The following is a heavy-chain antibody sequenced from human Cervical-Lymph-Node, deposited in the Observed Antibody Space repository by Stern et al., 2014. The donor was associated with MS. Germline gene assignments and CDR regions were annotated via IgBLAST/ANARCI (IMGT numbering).Heavy chain of an antibody. CDR2: IFSTGET. Sequence: QITLQESGPVLVKPTETLTLTCSVSGFSLSNAAMGVSSIRQPPGKALECLAHIFSTGETAYSTSLKSRLTISKDTSRSQEVLTMTNMDPVDTATYYCARMREYCSGGICFAGYYDSWGQGTLVTVSS. D-gene: IGHD2-15*01. CDR3: ARMREYCSGGICFAGYYDS. CDR1: GFSLSNAAMG. V-gene: IGHV2-26*01. J-gene: IGHJ4*02.